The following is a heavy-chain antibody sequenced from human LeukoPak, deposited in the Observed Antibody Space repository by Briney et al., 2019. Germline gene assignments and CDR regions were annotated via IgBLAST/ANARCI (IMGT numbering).Heavy chain of an antibody. CDR3: ARGAGLGYYMDV. D-gene: IGHD3-16*01. Sequence: GGSLRLSCAASGFTFSSYWMHWVRQAPGKGLVWVSRISNDGGNTSYADSVKGRFTISRDNAKNTLYLQMGSLRAEDMAVYYCARGAGLGYYMDVWGKGTTVTVSS. V-gene: IGHV3-74*01. CDR1: GFTFSSYW. CDR2: ISNDGGNT. J-gene: IGHJ6*03.